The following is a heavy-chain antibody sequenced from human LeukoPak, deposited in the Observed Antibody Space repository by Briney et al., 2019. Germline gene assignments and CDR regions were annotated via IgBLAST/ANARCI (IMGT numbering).Heavy chain of an antibody. D-gene: IGHD3-22*01. Sequence: ASVTVSCTASGYTFTSYYMHWVRPAPGQGLEWMGIINPSGGSTSYAQKFQGRVTMTRDTSTSTVYMELSSLRSEDTAVYYCARDSYYYDSSGYLFDYWGQGTLVTVSS. CDR2: INPSGGST. CDR3: ARDSYYYDSSGYLFDY. V-gene: IGHV1-46*01. CDR1: GYTFTSYY. J-gene: IGHJ4*02.